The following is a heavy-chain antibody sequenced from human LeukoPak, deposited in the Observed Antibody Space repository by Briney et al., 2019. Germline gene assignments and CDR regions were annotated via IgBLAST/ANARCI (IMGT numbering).Heavy chain of an antibody. J-gene: IGHJ4*02. Sequence: GGSLRLSCAASGFTFSSYSMNWVRQAPGKGLEWVSSISSSSSYIYYADSVKGRFTISRDNAKNSLYLQMNSLRAEDTAVYYCAREGGPYRPLDYSGQGTLVTVSS. CDR1: GFTFSSYS. V-gene: IGHV3-21*01. CDR2: ISSSSSYI. CDR3: AREGGPYRPLDY.